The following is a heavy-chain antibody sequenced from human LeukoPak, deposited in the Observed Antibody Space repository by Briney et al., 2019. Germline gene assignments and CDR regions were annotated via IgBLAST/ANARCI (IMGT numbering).Heavy chain of an antibody. D-gene: IGHD2-21*01. CDR1: GFTFDYYA. CDR3: ITPLPYSAQ. Sequence: GGFLRLSCAASGFTFDYYAMHWVRQAPGKGLEWVGRIKPKTDGETTEYAAPVKGRFSISRDDSKNMLYLQMNSLKTEDTAVYYCITPLPYSAQGGQGTLVTVSS. J-gene: IGHJ4*02. CDR2: IKPKTDGETT. V-gene: IGHV3-15*07.